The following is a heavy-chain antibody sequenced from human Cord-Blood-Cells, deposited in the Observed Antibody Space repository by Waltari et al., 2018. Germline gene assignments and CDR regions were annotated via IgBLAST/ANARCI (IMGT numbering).Heavy chain of an antibody. J-gene: IGHJ4*02. Sequence: QVQLVQSGAEVTKPGASVKVSCKASGYTLTGYYMHWVRQAPGQGLEWMGWINPNSGGTNYAQKFQGWVTMTRDTSISTAYMELSRLRSDDTAVYYCARESHSSGYYFDYWGQGTLVTVSS. V-gene: IGHV1-2*04. CDR3: ARESHSSGYYFDY. CDR1: GYTLTGYY. CDR2: INPNSGGT. D-gene: IGHD3-22*01.